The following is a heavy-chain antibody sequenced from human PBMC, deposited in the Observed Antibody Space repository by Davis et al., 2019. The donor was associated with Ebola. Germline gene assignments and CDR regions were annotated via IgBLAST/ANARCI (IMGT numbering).Heavy chain of an antibody. CDR1: GFTFSNYA. J-gene: IGHJ4*02. CDR3: ARKTYFDY. CDR2: ISYDGSNE. V-gene: IGHV3-30-3*01. Sequence: GGSLRLSCAASGFTFSNYAMNWVRQAPGKGLEWVAVISYDGSNEYYADSVKGRFTISRDNSKNTLYLQMNSLRAEDTAVYYCARKTYFDYWGQGTLVTVSS.